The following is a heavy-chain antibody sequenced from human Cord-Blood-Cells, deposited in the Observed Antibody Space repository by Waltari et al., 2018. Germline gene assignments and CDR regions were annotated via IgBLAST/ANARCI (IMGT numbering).Heavy chain of an antibody. J-gene: IGHJ4*02. D-gene: IGHD3-3*01. CDR3: AVTYYDFWSGYFYFDY. CDR1: GGSISSSSYY. Sequence: QLQLQESGPGLVKPSETLSLTCTVSGGSISSSSYYWGGIRQPPGKGLEWIGSIYYSGSTYYNPSLKSRVTISVDTSKNQFSLKLSSVTAADTAVYYCAVTYYDFWSGYFYFDYWGQGTLVTVSS. CDR2: IYYSGST. V-gene: IGHV4-39*01.